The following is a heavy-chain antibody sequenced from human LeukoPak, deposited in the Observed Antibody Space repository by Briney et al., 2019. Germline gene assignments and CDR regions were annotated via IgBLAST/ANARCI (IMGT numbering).Heavy chain of an antibody. Sequence: SETLSLTCAVYGGSFSGYYWSWVRQPPGKGLEWIGEINHSGSTNYNPSLKSRVTISVDTSKNQFSLKLSSVTAADTAVYYCARHVRVEMDNWNRRFDYWGQGTLVTVSS. J-gene: IGHJ4*02. D-gene: IGHD1-20*01. CDR3: ARHVRVEMDNWNRRFDY. CDR1: GGSFSGYY. CDR2: INHSGST. V-gene: IGHV4-34*01.